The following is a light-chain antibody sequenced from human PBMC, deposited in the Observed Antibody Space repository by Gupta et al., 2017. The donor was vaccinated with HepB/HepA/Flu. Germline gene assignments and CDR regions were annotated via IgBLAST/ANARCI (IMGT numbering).Light chain of an antibody. CDR2: GAS. V-gene: IGKV3-15*01. J-gene: IGKJ2*02. CDR1: QSVSSN. Sequence: EIVMTQSPATLSVSPGERATLSCRASQSVSSNLAWYQQKPGQAPRLLIYGASTRATGIPARFSGSGSGTEFTLTISSLQSEDFAVYYCQQDNNWPGNFGQGTKLEIK. CDR3: QQDNNWPGN.